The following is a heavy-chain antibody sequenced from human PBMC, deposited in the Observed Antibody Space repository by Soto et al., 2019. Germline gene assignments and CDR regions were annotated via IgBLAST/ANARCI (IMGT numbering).Heavy chain of an antibody. D-gene: IGHD3-10*01. CDR2: IRQDGSGK. J-gene: IGHJ4*02. CDR1: GFTFSSYW. CDR3: ARVGGLGYGSGSYPPSGY. V-gene: IGHV3-7*01. Sequence: GGSLRLSCEASGFTFSSYWMSWVRQAPGKGLEWVANIRQDGSGKYYVDSVKGRFTISRDNAKNSLYLQMNSLRAEDTAVYYCARVGGLGYGSGSYPPSGYWGQGTLVTVSS.